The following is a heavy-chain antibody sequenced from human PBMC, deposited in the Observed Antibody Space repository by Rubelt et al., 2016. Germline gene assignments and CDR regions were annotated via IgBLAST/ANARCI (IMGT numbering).Heavy chain of an antibody. V-gene: IGHV3-53*01. Sequence: EVQLVESGGGLIQPGGSLRLSCVASGFTVSSNYMNWVRQAPGKGLEWVSVIYRGGNTDYADAVKGRCTIARDNTKTTLYLQMNSLPTEDTGVYYCARDRPEGMGSYWYFDLWGRGTLVTVSS. J-gene: IGHJ2*01. D-gene: IGHD1-26*01. CDR3: ARDRPEGMGSYWYFDL. CDR2: IYRGGNT. CDR1: GFTVSSNY.